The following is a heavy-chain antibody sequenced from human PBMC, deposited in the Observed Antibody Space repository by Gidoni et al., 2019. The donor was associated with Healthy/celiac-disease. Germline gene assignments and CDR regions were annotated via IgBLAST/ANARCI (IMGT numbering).Heavy chain of an antibody. CDR3: AKGRYSGDY. CDR1: GITFSTYA. Sequence: EVQLLESGGGLVQPGGSLSLSCAASGITFSTYAMNWVRQAPGKGLEWVSGIIGSGGSTYYADSVKGRFTISRDNSKNTLFLQMNSLRVEDTAVYYCAKGRYSGDYWGQGTLVTVSS. V-gene: IGHV3-23*01. D-gene: IGHD3-10*01. CDR2: IIGSGGST. J-gene: IGHJ4*02.